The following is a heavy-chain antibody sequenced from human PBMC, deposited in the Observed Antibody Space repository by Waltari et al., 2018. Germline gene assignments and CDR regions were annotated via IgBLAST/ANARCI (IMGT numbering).Heavy chain of an antibody. D-gene: IGHD5-12*01. J-gene: IGHJ3*02. CDR3: ARELGDGYNYAFDI. V-gene: IGHV3-21*01. CDR1: GFTFGSYS. Sequence: EVQLVESGGGLVKPGGSLRLSCAASGFTFGSYSMNWVRQAPGKGLEWVSSISSSSSYIYYADSVKGRFTISRDNAKNSLYLQMNSLRAEDTAVYYCARELGDGYNYAFDIWGQGTMVTVSS. CDR2: ISSSSSYI.